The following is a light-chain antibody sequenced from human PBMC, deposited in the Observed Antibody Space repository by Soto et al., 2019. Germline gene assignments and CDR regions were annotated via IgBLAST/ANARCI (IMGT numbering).Light chain of an antibody. J-gene: IGLJ3*02. Sequence: QSALTQPASVSGSPGQSITISCTGTSSDVGSYNYVSWYQQHPAKAPKLMIYDVSNRPSGVSNRFSGSKSGNTASLTISGLQSEDDADYYCSSYTTSSTRVFGGGTNLTVL. CDR3: SSYTTSSTRV. V-gene: IGLV2-14*01. CDR1: SSDVGSYNY. CDR2: DVS.